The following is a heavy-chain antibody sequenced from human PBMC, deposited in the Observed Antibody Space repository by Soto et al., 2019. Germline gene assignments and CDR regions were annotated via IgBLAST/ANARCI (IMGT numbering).Heavy chain of an antibody. CDR2: IYTSGST. V-gene: IGHV4-4*07. CDR3: ARVVLQPQLVGAVWFDP. D-gene: IGHD6-13*01. J-gene: IGHJ5*02. CDR1: GGSISSYY. Sequence: QVQLQESGPGLVKPSETLSLTCTVSGGSISSYYWSWIRQPAGKGLEWIGRIYTSGSTNYNPSLKSRVTMSVDTSKNQFSLKLSSVTAADTAVYSCARVVLQPQLVGAVWFDPWGQGTLVTVSS.